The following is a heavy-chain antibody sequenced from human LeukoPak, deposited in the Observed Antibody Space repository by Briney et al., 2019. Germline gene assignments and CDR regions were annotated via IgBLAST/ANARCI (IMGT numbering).Heavy chain of an antibody. CDR2: ISGSGGST. CDR3: ARSWFDP. CDR1: GFTFSSYG. Sequence: GGSLRLSCAASGFTFSSYGMSWVRQAPGKGLEWVSAISGSGGSTYYADSAKGRFTISRDNAKNSLYLQMNSLRAEDTAVYYCARSWFDPWGQGTLVTVSS. V-gene: IGHV3-23*01. J-gene: IGHJ5*02.